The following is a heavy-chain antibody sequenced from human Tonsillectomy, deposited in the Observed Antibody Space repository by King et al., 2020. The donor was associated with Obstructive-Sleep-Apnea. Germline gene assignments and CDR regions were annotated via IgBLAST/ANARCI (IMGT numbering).Heavy chain of an antibody. CDR1: GYTFTKYT. V-gene: IGHV1-3*01. D-gene: IGHD5-18*01. CDR2: INAGDGNT. CDR3: ARDWQLDTAIYYFEY. Sequence: QLVQSGAEVKKPGASVKVSCKASGYTFTKYTLHWVRQAPGQRLEWMGWINAGDGNTKYSQNFQGRVTITRDTSASTAYMELSSLRSEDTAVYYCARDWQLDTAIYYFEYWGQGTLVTVSS. J-gene: IGHJ4*02.